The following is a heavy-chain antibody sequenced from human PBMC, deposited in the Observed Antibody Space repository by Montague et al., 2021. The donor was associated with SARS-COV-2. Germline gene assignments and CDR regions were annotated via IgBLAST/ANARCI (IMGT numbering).Heavy chain of an antibody. V-gene: IGHV4-59*01. CDR1: GGSISGYY. CDR3: ARPLRSCSNGVCRTYYYYAMDV. Sequence: SETLSLTCTVSGGSISGYYWSWIRQSPGKGLEWIGYIYYSGSTKYNPFLESRVTVSVDRSKNQVPLKLSSVTPADTAVYYCARPLRSCSNGVCRTYYYYAMDVWGQGTTVTVSS. D-gene: IGHD2-8*01. J-gene: IGHJ6*02. CDR2: IYYSGST.